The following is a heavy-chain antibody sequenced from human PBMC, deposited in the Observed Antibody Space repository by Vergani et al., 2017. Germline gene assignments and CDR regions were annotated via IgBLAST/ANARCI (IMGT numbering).Heavy chain of an antibody. D-gene: IGHD1-1*01. J-gene: IGHJ6*02. CDR2: ITPGASTA. Sequence: LEESGGGSVKPGGSLRPSCAASGFQFSDNYMSWIRQAPGKGLEWVSHITPGASTASYTDSVTGRFTVSRDTDNNSLTLDMTTLRVEDTAVYYCAKNPLISTTLHYFAMDVGGQGTTVTVSS. CDR1: GFQFSDNY. CDR3: AKNPLISTTLHYFAMDV. V-gene: IGHV3-11*04.